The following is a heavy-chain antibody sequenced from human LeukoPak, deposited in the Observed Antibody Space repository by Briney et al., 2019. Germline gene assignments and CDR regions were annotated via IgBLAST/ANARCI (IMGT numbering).Heavy chain of an antibody. CDR3: AREYLLGIVNYFDY. CDR1: GYTFTNNY. CDR2: INANSGGT. D-gene: IGHD1-26*01. V-gene: IGHV1-2*02. Sequence: GASVKVSCKASGYTFTNNYMDWVRQAPGQGLEWMGWINANSGGTNYAQKFQGRVTMTRDTSISTAYMELSGLRSDDTAVYLCAREYLLGIVNYFDYGGQGPLVTVS. J-gene: IGHJ4*02.